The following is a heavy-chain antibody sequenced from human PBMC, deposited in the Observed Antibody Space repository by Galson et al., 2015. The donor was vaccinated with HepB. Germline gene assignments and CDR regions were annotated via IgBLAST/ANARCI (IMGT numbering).Heavy chain of an antibody. CDR1: GFTFSSSA. J-gene: IGHJ6*02. D-gene: IGHD2-15*01. Sequence: SLRLSCAASGFTFSSSAMNWVRQAPGKGLEWVSAISGGGGSTYYADSVKGRFTISRDNSKNTLYLQMNSLRAEDTAVYYCAKDQIVHVGEMDVWGQGTTVTVSS. CDR2: ISGGGGST. CDR3: AKDQIVHVGEMDV. V-gene: IGHV3-23*01.